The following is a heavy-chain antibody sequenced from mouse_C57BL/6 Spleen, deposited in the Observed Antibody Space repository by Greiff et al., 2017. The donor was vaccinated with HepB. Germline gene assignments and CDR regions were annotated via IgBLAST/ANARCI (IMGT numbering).Heavy chain of an antibody. D-gene: IGHD3-2*02. J-gene: IGHJ3*01. CDR1: GFNIKDDY. CDR2: IDPENGDT. V-gene: IGHV14-4*01. CDR3: TTTAQAAWFAY. Sequence: EVQLQQSGAELVRPGASVKLSCTASGFNIKDDYMHWVKQRPEQGLEWIGWIDPENGDTEYASKFKGKDTITADTSSNTAYLQLSSLTSEDTAVYYCTTTAQAAWFAYWGQGTLVTVSA.